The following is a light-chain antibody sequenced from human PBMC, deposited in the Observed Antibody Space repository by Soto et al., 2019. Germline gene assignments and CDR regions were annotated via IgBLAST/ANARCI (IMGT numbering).Light chain of an antibody. V-gene: IGKV3-15*01. CDR1: QSVSTG. Sequence: EIVMTQSPAALSVSPGEGATLSCRASQSVSTGLAWYQQKPGLPPRLLIYSASTRATGVPAWFSGSGSWTEFTLTISSLQSEDFAIYYCQQYDQRYTFGQGTKLEIK. CDR2: SAS. CDR3: QQYDQRYT. J-gene: IGKJ2*01.